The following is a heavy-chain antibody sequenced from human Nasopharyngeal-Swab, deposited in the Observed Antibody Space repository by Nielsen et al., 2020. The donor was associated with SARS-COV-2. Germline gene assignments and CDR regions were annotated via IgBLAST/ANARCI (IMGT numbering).Heavy chain of an antibody. J-gene: IGHJ4*02. CDR3: ARVPWQWLGHFDY. CDR1: GFTFSSYW. V-gene: IGHV3-74*01. CDR2: INSDGSST. D-gene: IGHD6-19*01. Sequence: GGSLRLSCAASGFTFSSYWMHWVRQAPGKGLVWVSRINSDGSSTSYADSVKGRFTIPRDNAKNTLYLQMNSLRAEDTAVYYCARVPWQWLGHFDYWGQGTLVTVSS.